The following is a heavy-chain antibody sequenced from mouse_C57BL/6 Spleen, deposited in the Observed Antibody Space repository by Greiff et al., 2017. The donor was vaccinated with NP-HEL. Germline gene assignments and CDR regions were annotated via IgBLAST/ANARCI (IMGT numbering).Heavy chain of an antibody. J-gene: IGHJ2*01. Sequence: QVQLQQPGAALVKPGASVKLSCKASGYTFTSYWMQWVKQRPGQGLEWIGEIDPSDSYTNYNQKFKGKATLTVDTSSSTAYMQLSSLTSEDSAVYYCARHGSSLDYWGQGTTLTVSS. D-gene: IGHD1-1*01. CDR3: ARHGSSLDY. V-gene: IGHV1-50*01. CDR1: GYTFTSYW. CDR2: IDPSDSYT.